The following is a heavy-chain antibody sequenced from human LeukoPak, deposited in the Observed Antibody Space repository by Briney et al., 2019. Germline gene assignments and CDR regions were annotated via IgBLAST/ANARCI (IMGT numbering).Heavy chain of an antibody. CDR3: AIRLYYDFWSGYYTRGHAFDI. CDR1: GGSISSSSYY. J-gene: IGHJ3*02. CDR2: IYYSGST. V-gene: IGHV4-39*01. Sequence: TSETLSLTCTVSGGSISSSSYYWGWIRQPPGKGLEWIGSIYYSGSTYYNPSLKSRVTISVDTSKNQFSLKLSSVTAADTAVYYCAIRLYYDFWSGYYTRGHAFDIWGQGTMVTVSS. D-gene: IGHD3-3*01.